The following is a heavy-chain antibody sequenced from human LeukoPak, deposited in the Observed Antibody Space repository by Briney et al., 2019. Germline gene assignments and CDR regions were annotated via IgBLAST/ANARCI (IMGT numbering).Heavy chain of an antibody. CDR1: GFTFSYYT. CDR3: ARDDVAWNDVHWFDP. J-gene: IGHJ5*02. CDR2: ISSAGSSI. Sequence: GGSLRLSCAASGFTFSYYTMSWVRQAPGKGLEWVSSISSAGSSIYYADSVKGRFTISRDNAKNSLYLQMSSLRVEDTAVYYCARDDVAWNDVHWFDPWGQGTLVTVSS. V-gene: IGHV3-21*01. D-gene: IGHD1-1*01.